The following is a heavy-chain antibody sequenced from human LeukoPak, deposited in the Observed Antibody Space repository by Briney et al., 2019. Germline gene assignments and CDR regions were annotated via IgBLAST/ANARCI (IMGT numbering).Heavy chain of an antibody. Sequence: GRSLSLSCTASGFTFGDYAMSWVRQAPGKGLEWVGFIRSKAYGGTTEYAASVKGRFTILRDDSKSIAYLQMNSLKTEDTAVYYCTSRGKIAVAGTFWFDPWGQGTLVTVSS. V-gene: IGHV3-49*04. CDR2: IRSKAYGGTT. CDR1: GFTFGDYA. D-gene: IGHD6-19*01. J-gene: IGHJ5*02. CDR3: TSRGKIAVAGTFWFDP.